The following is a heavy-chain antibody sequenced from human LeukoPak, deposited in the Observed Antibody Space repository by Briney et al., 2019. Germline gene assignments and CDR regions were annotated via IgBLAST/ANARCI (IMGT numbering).Heavy chain of an antibody. CDR3: ARGFTMVRGVLNWFDP. CDR1: GGTFSSYA. CDR2: IIPIFGTA. D-gene: IGHD3-10*01. J-gene: IGHJ5*02. Sequence: SVKVSCKASGGTFSSYAISWVRQAPGQGLEWMGGIIPIFGTANYAQKFQGRVTITADESTSTAYMELSSLRSEDTAGYYCARGFTMVRGVLNWFDPWGQGTLVTVSS. V-gene: IGHV1-69*13.